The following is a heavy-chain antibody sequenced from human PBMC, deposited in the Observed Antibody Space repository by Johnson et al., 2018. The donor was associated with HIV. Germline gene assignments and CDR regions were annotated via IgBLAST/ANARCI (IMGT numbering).Heavy chain of an antibody. CDR1: GFAVSSNY. J-gene: IGHJ3*02. D-gene: IGHD2-21*02. CDR3: ARGLYGDAFDI. V-gene: IGHV3-53*01. CDR2: IYSGSNT. Sequence: EVQLVESGGGLVQPGGSLRLSCAASGFAVSSNYMSWVRQAPGKGLEWVSVIYSGSNTYYADSVKGRFTISRDNSKNTLYLQMNSLRAEYTAVYYCARGLYGDAFDIWGQGTMVTVSS.